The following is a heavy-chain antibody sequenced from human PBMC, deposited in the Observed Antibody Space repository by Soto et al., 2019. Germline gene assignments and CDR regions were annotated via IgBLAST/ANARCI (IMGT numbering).Heavy chain of an antibody. CDR3: ARNSSGWSFDS. D-gene: IGHD6-19*01. V-gene: IGHV4-38-2*01. CDR1: GDFINNNYY. Sequence: WETLSLTFAVFGDFINNNYYWGWIRKPPGKGLEWIARIYNSVSTHYNPSLKSRVTISIDTSKKQFSLQLTSVTAADTAVYYCARNSSGWSFDSWGQGTRVTVSS. J-gene: IGHJ4*02. CDR2: IYNSVST.